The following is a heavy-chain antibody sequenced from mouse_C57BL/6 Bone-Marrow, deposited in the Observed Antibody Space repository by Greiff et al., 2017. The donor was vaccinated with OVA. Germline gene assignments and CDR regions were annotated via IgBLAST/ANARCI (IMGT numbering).Heavy chain of an antibody. CDR2: IYPGDGDT. Sequence: QVQLQQSGAELVKPGASVKISCKASGYAFSSYWMNWVKQRPGKGLEWIGQIYPGDGDTNYNGKFKGKATLTADKSSSTAYMQLSSLTSEDSAVYFCARAVCGNYLHWYFDVWGTGTTVTVSS. J-gene: IGHJ1*03. CDR3: ARAVCGNYLHWYFDV. D-gene: IGHD2-1*01. CDR1: GYAFSSYW. V-gene: IGHV1-80*01.